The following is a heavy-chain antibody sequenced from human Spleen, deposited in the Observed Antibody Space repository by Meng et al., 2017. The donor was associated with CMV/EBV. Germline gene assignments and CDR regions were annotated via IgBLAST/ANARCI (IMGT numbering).Heavy chain of an antibody. CDR1: GGSFSGYY. Sequence: SETLSLTCAVYGGSFSGYYWSWIRQPPGKGLEWIGEINHSGSTNYNPSLKSRVTISVDTSKNQFSLKLSSVTAADTAVYYCARHLEDSVEMATPIDYWGQGTLVTVS. J-gene: IGHJ4*02. CDR2: INHSGST. V-gene: IGHV4-34*01. D-gene: IGHD5-24*01. CDR3: ARHLEDSVEMATPIDY.